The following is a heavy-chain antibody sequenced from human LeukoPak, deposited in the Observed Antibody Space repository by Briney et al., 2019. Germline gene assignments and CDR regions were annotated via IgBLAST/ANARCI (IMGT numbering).Heavy chain of an antibody. D-gene: IGHD2-8*01. CDR3: ARDLGYCTNGVCHTRFDY. J-gene: IGHJ4*02. V-gene: IGHV3-11*01. Sequence: PGGSLRLSCAASGFTFSDYYMSWIRQAPGKGLEWVSYISSSASTIYYADSVKGRFTISRDNAKNSLYLEMNSLRAEDTALYYCARDLGYCTNGVCHTRFDYWGQGTLVAVSS. CDR2: ISSSASTI. CDR1: GFTFSDYY.